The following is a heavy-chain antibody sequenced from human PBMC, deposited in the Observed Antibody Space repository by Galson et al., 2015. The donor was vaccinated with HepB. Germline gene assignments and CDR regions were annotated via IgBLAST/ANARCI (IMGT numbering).Heavy chain of an antibody. CDR2: ISGNNSYI. J-gene: IGHJ4*02. CDR1: GFSFSSFN. D-gene: IGHD2-15*01. Sequence: SLRLSCAASGFSFSSFNMNWVRQAPGKGLEWVSLISGNNSYIYYADSVKGRFTISRDNAKNSLYLQMNRLRAEDTAVYYCARLGFCSETNCHESAFDYWGQGTLATVSS. V-gene: IGHV3-21*01. CDR3: ARLGFCSETNCHESAFDY.